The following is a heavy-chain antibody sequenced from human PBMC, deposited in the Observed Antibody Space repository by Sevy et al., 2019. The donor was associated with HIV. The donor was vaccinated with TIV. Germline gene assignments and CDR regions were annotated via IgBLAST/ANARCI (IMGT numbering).Heavy chain of an antibody. CDR1: GYTFTSYA. CDR3: ARDLIEVTRWGWFDP. J-gene: IGHJ5*02. D-gene: IGHD3-16*02. CDR2: INAGNGNT. Sequence: ASVKVSCKASGYTFTSYAMHWVRQAPGQRLEWMGWINAGNGNTKYSKKFKGRVTITRDTSASTAYMELSSLRSEDTAVYYCARDLIEVTRWGWFDPWGQGTLVTVSS. V-gene: IGHV1-3*01.